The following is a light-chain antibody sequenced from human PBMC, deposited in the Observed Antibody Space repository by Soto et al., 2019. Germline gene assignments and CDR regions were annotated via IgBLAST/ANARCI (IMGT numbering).Light chain of an antibody. Sequence: DIQLTQSPSFLSASVGDRVTITCRTSQGISSDLAWYQQKPGKAPKLLIYAASTLQSGVPSRFSGSVSGTEFTLTISSLQPEDFATYSCQQLKSYPQTFGGGTKVEIK. V-gene: IGKV1-9*01. CDR1: QGISSD. J-gene: IGKJ4*01. CDR2: AAS. CDR3: QQLKSYPQT.